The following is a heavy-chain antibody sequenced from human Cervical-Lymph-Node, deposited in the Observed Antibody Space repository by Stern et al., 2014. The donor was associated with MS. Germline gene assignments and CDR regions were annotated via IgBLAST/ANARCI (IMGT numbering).Heavy chain of an antibody. J-gene: IGHJ4*02. CDR2: ISHDGSKK. V-gene: IGHV3-30*18. CDR1: GFTFSTYG. CDR3: AKDRGSGWSLDY. D-gene: IGHD6-19*01. Sequence: VQLVESGGGVVQPGRSLRLSCAGSGFTFSTYGMHWVRQAPGKGLEWVALISHDGSKKYYVDSVKGRFTISRDNSKNTMYVHMNSLRDEDTAVYYCAKDRGSGWSLDYCGQGTLVIVSS.